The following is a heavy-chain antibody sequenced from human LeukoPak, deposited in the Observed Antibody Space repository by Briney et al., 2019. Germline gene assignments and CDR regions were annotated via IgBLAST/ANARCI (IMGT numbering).Heavy chain of an antibody. J-gene: IGHJ4*02. CDR3: AKLTFTMIVVVNDFDY. V-gene: IGHV3-23*01. D-gene: IGHD3-22*01. CDR2: ISGSGGST. CDR1: GFTFSSYA. Sequence: GGSLRLSCAASGFTFSSYAVSWVRQAPGKGLEWVSAISGSGGSTYNADSVKGRFTSSRDNSKNTLYLQMNSLRAEDTAVYYCAKLTFTMIVVVNDFDYWGQGTLVTVSS.